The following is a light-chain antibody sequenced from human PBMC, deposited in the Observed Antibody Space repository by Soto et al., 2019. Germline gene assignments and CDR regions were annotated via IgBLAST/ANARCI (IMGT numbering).Light chain of an antibody. CDR3: AAWDDSLNGVV. V-gene: IGLV1-44*01. CDR2: SNN. CDR1: SSNIGSNT. Sequence: QSVLTQPPSASGTPGQRVTISCSGSSSNIGSNTVNWYQQLPGTAPKLLINSNNQRPSGVPDRFSGSKSGTSASLAIGGLQAEDEADYYCAAWDDSLNGVVFGGGTQLTVL. J-gene: IGLJ2*01.